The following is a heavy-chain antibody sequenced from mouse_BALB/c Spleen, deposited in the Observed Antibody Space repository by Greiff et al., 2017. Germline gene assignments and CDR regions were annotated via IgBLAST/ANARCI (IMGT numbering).Heavy chain of an antibody. CDR2: IWGDGST. D-gene: IGHD2-1*01. CDR3: ARDTLYGNYDYYAMDY. J-gene: IGHJ4*01. V-gene: IGHV2-6-7*01. Sequence: VQLVESGPGLVAPSQSLSITCTVSGFSLTGYGVNWVRQPPGKGLEWLGMIWGDGSTDYNSALKSRLSISKDNSKSQVFLKMNSLQTDDTARYYCARDTLYGNYDYYAMDYWGQGTSVTVSS. CDR1: GFSLTGYG.